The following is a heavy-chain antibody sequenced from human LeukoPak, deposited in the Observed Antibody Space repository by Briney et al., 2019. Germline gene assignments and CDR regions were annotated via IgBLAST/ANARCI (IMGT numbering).Heavy chain of an antibody. CDR3: AKTTTGYSSGRYPGWPVDY. D-gene: IGHD6-19*01. V-gene: IGHV3-23*01. CDR1: GFTFSSYA. CDR2: IFGSGGST. Sequence: GGSLRLSCAASGFTFSSYAMYWVRQAPGKGLEWVSGIFGSGGSTHYADSVKGRFTISRDNSKNTVYPQMNSLRAEDTAVYYCAKTTTGYSSGRYPGWPVDYWGQGTLVTVSS. J-gene: IGHJ4*02.